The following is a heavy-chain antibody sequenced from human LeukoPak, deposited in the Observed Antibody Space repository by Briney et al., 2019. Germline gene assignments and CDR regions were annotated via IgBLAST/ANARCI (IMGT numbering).Heavy chain of an antibody. CDR1: GYTFTRYD. CDR2: MNPNSGNT. Sequence: ASVKVSCKASGYTFTRYDVNWVRQATGQGLEWMGWMNPNSGNTGYAQKFQGRVNMTRNTSISTAYMELSSLRSEDTAVYYCAFHPTMMGMDVWGQGTTVSVSS. CDR3: AFHPTMMGMDV. J-gene: IGHJ6*02. V-gene: IGHV1-8*01. D-gene: IGHD3-22*01.